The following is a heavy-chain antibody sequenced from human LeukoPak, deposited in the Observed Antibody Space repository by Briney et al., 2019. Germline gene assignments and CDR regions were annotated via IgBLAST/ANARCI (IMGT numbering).Heavy chain of an antibody. J-gene: IGHJ5*02. Sequence: SETLSLTCTVSGGSISSSSYYWGWIRQPPGKGLEWIGSIYSSGTITYNPSLQSRVTMSVDTSKNEFSLKMSSVTAADTAVYYCTRDSGATGEVKFDPWGQGTLVAVSS. V-gene: IGHV4-39*07. D-gene: IGHD3-16*01. CDR3: TRDSGATGEVKFDP. CDR1: GGSISSSSYY. CDR2: IYSSGTI.